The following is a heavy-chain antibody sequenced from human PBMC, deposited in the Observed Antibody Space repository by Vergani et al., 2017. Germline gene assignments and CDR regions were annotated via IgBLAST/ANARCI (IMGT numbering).Heavy chain of an antibody. CDR3: VRQYSGSNMDAFDI. Sequence: QVQLVESGGGEVQPGRSLRLSCAASGFTFSDYYMSWIRQAPGKGLEWVSYISTSGSTIYYADSVKGRFTISRDNSKNTLYLQMNSLRAEDTAVYYCVRQYSGSNMDAFDIWGQGTMVTVSS. D-gene: IGHD1-26*01. J-gene: IGHJ3*02. CDR1: GFTFSDYY. CDR2: ISTSGSTI. V-gene: IGHV3-11*04.